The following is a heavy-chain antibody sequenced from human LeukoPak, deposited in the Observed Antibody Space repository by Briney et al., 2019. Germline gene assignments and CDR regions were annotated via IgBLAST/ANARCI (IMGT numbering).Heavy chain of an antibody. V-gene: IGHV3-23*01. J-gene: IGHJ4*02. D-gene: IGHD3-10*01. CDR3: ARRTTGSNLDS. Sequence: GGSLRLSCAASGFTFSSYAMSWVRQAPGKGPEWVSSISGSGGSSYYADSVKGRFTISRDNSKNTLYLQMNSLRAEDTAVYYCARRTTGSNLDSWGQGTLVTVSS. CDR2: ISGSGGSS. CDR1: GFTFSSYA.